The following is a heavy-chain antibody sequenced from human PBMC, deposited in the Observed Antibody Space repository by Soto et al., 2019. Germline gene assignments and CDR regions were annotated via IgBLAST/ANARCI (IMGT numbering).Heavy chain of an antibody. V-gene: IGHV3-53*01. CDR1: EFTVSSNY. J-gene: IGHJ4*02. CDR3: ARSREAAYFDY. CDR2: IYSGGGTT. D-gene: IGHD1-26*01. Sequence: GPLRLSCVASEFTVSSNYMSWVRQAPGKGLEWVSVIYSGGGTTYHADSVKGRFTISRDKSKDTLHLQMNSLRAEDTAVYYCARSREAAYFDYWGQGTLVTVSS.